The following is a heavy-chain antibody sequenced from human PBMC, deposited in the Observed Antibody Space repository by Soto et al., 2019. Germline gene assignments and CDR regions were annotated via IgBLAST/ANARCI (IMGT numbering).Heavy chain of an antibody. D-gene: IGHD2-2*01. CDR1: GGSINNDEYF. Sequence: SETLSLTCTVSGGSINNDEYFWSWIRQPPGKGLEWIGFMYYSGNYYNPSLKSRATISVDTSKKQFSLKLSPVTAADTAVYYCAKVGYTMPEPRDYFDYWGQGTLVTVSS. V-gene: IGHV4-30-4*01. CDR2: MYYSGN. J-gene: IGHJ4*02. CDR3: AKVGYTMPEPRDYFDY.